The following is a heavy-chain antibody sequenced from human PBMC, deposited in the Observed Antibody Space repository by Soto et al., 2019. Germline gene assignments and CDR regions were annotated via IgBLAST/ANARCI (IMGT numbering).Heavy chain of an antibody. CDR3: ARDTGSRGYDFWSGYYNY. D-gene: IGHD3-3*01. V-gene: IGHV1-69*08. CDR2: IIPIIGIA. Sequence: QVQLLQSGAEVKKPGSSVKVSCKASGGTLSSYTISWVRQAPGQGLEWMGRIIPIIGIANYAQKFQGRVTITADKSTSTAYMELSSLRSEDTAVYYCARDTGSRGYDFWSGYYNYWGQGTLVTVSS. J-gene: IGHJ4*02. CDR1: GGTLSSYT.